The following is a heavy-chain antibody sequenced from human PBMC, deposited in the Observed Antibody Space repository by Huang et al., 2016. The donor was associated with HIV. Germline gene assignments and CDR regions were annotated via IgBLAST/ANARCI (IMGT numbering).Heavy chain of an antibody. CDR1: GCTFSTDA. CDR3: ARARRHSGNSGLIDL. V-gene: IGHV1-69*13. J-gene: IGHJ1*01. D-gene: IGHD2-21*02. Sequence: HVHLVQSGAEVKKSGSSVKVSCTASGCTFSTDAITWVRQAPGQGLGRMGGSITVLGTANDAQKFQDRVTFTADEFSTTAYMELSDLKYEDTAIYFCARARRHSGNSGLIDLWGQGTLVTVSS. CDR2: SITVLGTA.